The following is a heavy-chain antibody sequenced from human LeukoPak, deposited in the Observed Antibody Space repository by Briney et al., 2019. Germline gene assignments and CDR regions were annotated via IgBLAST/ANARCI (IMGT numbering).Heavy chain of an antibody. D-gene: IGHD3-22*01. V-gene: IGHV3-23*01. CDR2: IDNRGDDT. CDR3: AKGGVAYYYESSGFFVNY. CDR1: GFTFNTYA. J-gene: IGHJ4*02. Sequence: PGGSLRLSCAVSGFTFNTYAMSWVRQAPGKGREGVPAIDNRGDDTVYADSVKGRFTISRDNPKDTLYLHMNSLRAEDTAVYYCAKGGVAYYYESSGFFVNYWGQGTLVTVSS.